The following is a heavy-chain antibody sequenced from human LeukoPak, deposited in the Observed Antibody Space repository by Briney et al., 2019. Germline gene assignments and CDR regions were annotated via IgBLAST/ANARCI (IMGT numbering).Heavy chain of an antibody. CDR1: GFTVSSNY. V-gene: IGHV3-66*01. Sequence: GRSLRLSCAASGFTVSSNYMSWVRQAPGKGLEWVSIIYSGGSTYYADSVKGRFTISRDKSKNTLYLQMNSLRAEDTAVYYCASGYSTSSAGFDPWGQGTLVTVSS. D-gene: IGHD6-13*01. CDR2: IYSGGST. CDR3: ASGYSTSSAGFDP. J-gene: IGHJ5*02.